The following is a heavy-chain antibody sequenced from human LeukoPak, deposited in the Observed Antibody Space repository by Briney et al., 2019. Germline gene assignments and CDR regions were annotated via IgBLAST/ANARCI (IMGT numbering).Heavy chain of an antibody. CDR1: GFTFSSYA. CDR3: AKAEYYYGSGSYYNDF. Sequence: PGGSLRLSCAASGFTFSSYAMSWVRQAPGKGLEWVSAISGSGGSTYYADSVKGRFTISRDNSKNTLYLQMNSLRAEDTAVYYCAKAEYYYGSGSYYNDFWGQGTLVTVSS. D-gene: IGHD3-10*01. CDR2: ISGSGGST. J-gene: IGHJ4*02. V-gene: IGHV3-23*01.